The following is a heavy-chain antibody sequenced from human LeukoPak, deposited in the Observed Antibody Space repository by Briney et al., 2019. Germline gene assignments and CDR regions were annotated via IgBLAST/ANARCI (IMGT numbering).Heavy chain of an antibody. CDR2: IYTSGST. Sequence: SETLSLTCTVSGGSISSYYWSWIRQPAGKGLEWIGRIYTSGSTNYNPSLKSRVTMSVDTSKNQFSLKLSSVTAADTAAYYCARERQFAYYYGSGGRGFDYWGQGTLVTVSS. V-gene: IGHV4-4*07. CDR1: GGSISSYY. J-gene: IGHJ4*02. CDR3: ARERQFAYYYGSGGRGFDY. D-gene: IGHD3-10*01.